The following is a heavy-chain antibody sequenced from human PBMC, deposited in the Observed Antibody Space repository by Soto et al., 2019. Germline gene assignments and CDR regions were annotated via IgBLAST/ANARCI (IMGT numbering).Heavy chain of an antibody. Sequence: GGSLRLSCAASGFTFSSYGMHWVRQAPGKGLEWVAVIWYDGSNKYYADSVKGRFTISRDNSKNTLYLQMNSLRAEDTAVYYCARDGGSTYYVKHWGQGTLVTVSS. CDR2: IWYDGSNK. CDR3: ARDGGSTYYVKH. V-gene: IGHV3-33*01. CDR1: GFTFSSYG. D-gene: IGHD1-26*01. J-gene: IGHJ1*01.